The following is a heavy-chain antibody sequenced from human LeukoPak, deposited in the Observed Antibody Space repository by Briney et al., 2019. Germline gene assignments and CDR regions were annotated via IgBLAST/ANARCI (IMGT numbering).Heavy chain of an antibody. V-gene: IGHV1-2*02. Sequence: ASVKVSCKASGYTFTGYYMHWVRQAPGLGLEWMGWINPNSGGTNYAQKFQGRVTMTRDTSISTAYMELSRLRSDDTAVYYCARASTMIVVVRGDAFDIWGQGTMVTVSS. CDR3: ARASTMIVVVRGDAFDI. J-gene: IGHJ3*02. CDR1: GYTFTGYY. D-gene: IGHD3-22*01. CDR2: INPNSGGT.